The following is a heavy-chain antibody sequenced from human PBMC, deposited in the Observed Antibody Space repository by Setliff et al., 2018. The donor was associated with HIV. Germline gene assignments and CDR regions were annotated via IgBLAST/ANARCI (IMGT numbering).Heavy chain of an antibody. CDR1: GYTFTNYD. Sequence: ASVKVSCKPSGYTFTNYDINWVRQAAGQGLEWMGWMNPDSRNTGYAQRFEGSVTMTWDTSISTAYMELNNPKFEDTAVYYCARARRDSYDRGRRNHYYIDVWGKGTTVTVSS. V-gene: IGHV1-8*02. CDR3: ARARRDSYDRGRRNHYYIDV. D-gene: IGHD3-22*01. CDR2: MNPDSRNT. J-gene: IGHJ6*03.